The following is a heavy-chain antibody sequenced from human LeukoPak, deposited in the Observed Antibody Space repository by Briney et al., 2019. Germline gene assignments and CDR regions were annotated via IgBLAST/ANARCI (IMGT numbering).Heavy chain of an antibody. Sequence: GGSLRLSCAASGFTFSSYGMHWVRQAPGKGLEWVAFIRYDGSNKYYADSVKGRFTISRDNSKNTLYLQMNSLRAGDTAVYYCAKDHYYGSGNPDYWGQGTLVTVSS. J-gene: IGHJ4*02. V-gene: IGHV3-30*02. CDR2: IRYDGSNK. CDR1: GFTFSSYG. D-gene: IGHD3-10*01. CDR3: AKDHYYGSGNPDY.